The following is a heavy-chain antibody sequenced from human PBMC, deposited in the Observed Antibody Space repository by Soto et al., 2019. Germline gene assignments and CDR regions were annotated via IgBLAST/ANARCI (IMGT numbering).Heavy chain of an antibody. CDR1: GFTFSSYW. Sequence: EVQLVESGGGLVQPGGSLRLSCAASGFTFSSYWMSWVRQAPEKVLEWVANIKQDGNDLYFVDSVKGRFTISRDNAKNSLYLHMSSLRAEDTGVYYGANTIFGVVTHSAYMDVWGKGTTVTVSS. V-gene: IGHV3-7*01. CDR3: ANTIFGVVTHSAYMDV. CDR2: IKQDGNDL. D-gene: IGHD3-3*01. J-gene: IGHJ6*03.